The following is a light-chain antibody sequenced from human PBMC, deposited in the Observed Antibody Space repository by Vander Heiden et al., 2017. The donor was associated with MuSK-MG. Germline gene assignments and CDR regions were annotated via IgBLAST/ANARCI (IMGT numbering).Light chain of an antibody. CDR1: QDISNY. CDR2: DES. V-gene: IGKV1-33*01. Sequence: DIQLTQSPSSLSASVGDRVTITCQASQDISNYLNWYQQKPGKAPKLLIYDESNLETGVPSRFSGSGSGTDFTFTISSLQPEDIATYYCQQYDNRLVYTFGQGTKLEIK. J-gene: IGKJ2*01. CDR3: QQYDNRLVYT.